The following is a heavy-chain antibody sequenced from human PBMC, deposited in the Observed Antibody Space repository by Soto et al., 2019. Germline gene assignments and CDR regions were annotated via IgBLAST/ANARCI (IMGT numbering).Heavy chain of an antibody. D-gene: IGHD3-3*02. CDR1: GGPTSTSNYH. CDR2: IYYSGST. CDR3: ASPKIAFYNWFDP. Sequence: PSETLSLTCTASGGPTSTSNYHRGWLRQPPGKGLEWIGSIYYSGSTYYNPSLKSRVTISVDTSKNQFSLKLSSVTAADTAVYYCASPKIAFYNWFDPWGQGTLVTVS. J-gene: IGHJ5*02. V-gene: IGHV4-39*01.